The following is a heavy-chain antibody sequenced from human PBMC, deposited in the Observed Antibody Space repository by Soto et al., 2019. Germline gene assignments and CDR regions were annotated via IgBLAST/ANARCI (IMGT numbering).Heavy chain of an antibody. J-gene: IGHJ4*02. V-gene: IGHV3-30*03. CDR2: ISYDGSNK. D-gene: IGHD2-21*01. CDR1: GFTFSSYG. CDR3: LWPFDY. Sequence: QVQLVESGGGVVQPGRSLRLSCAASGFTFSSYGMHWVRQAPGKRLEWVAVISYDGSNKYYADSVKGRFTISRDNSKNTLYLQMNSLRAEDTAVYYCLWPFDYWGQGTLVTVSS.